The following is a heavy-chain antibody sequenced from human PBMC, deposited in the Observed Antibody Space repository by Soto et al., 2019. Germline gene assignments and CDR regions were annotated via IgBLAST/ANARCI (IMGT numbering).Heavy chain of an antibody. V-gene: IGHV4-30-4*01. Sequence: PSETLSLTCTVSGGSISSGDYYWSWIRQPPGKGLEWIGYIYYSGSTYYNPSLKSRVTISVDTSKNQFSLKLSSVTAADTAVYYCARGVEAGMTTVTPIDYWGQGTLVTVSS. D-gene: IGHD4-17*01. CDR2: IYYSGST. CDR1: GGSISSGDYY. CDR3: ARGVEAGMTTVTPIDY. J-gene: IGHJ4*02.